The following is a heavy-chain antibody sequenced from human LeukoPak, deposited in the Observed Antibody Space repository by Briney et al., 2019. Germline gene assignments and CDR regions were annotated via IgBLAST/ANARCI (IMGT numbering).Heavy chain of an antibody. CDR3: ARGYYDSSGYYLFDY. CDR1: GYTFTSYY. CDR2: INTNTGNP. D-gene: IGHD3-22*01. V-gene: IGHV7-4-1*02. Sequence: ASVKVSCKASGYTFTSYYMHWVRQAPGQGLEWMGRINTNTGNPTYAQGFTGRFVFSLDTSVSTAYLQISSLKAEDTALYYCARGYYDSSGYYLFDYWGQGTLLTVSS. J-gene: IGHJ4*02.